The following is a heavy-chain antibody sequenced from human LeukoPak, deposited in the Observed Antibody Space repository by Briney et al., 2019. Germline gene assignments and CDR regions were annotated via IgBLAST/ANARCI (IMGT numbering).Heavy chain of an antibody. CDR2: ISGSGGST. Sequence: GGSLRLSCGASGFTFSSYAMSWVRQAPGKGLEWVSAISGSGGSTYYADSVKGRFTISRDNSKNTLYLQMNSLRAEDTAVYYCAKGEGSSGYKDAFDIWGQGTMVTVSS. CDR3: AKGEGSSGYKDAFDI. D-gene: IGHD3-22*01. CDR1: GFTFSSYA. J-gene: IGHJ3*02. V-gene: IGHV3-23*01.